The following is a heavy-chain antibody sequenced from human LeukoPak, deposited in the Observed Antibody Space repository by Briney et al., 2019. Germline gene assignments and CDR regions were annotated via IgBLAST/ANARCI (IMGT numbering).Heavy chain of an antibody. CDR1: GCSISSSSYY. CDR3: ARLHGGVPYNWFDP. CDR2: IYYSGST. D-gene: IGHD3-16*01. V-gene: IGHV4-39*01. J-gene: IGHJ5*02. Sequence: SETLSLTCTVSGCSISSSSYYWGWIRQPPGKGLEWIGSIYYSGSTYYNPSLKSRVTISVDTSKNQFSLKLSSVTAADTAVYYCARLHGGVPYNWFDPWGQGTLVTVSS.